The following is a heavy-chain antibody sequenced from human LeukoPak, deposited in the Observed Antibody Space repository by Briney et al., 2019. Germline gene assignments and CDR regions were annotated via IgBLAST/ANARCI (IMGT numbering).Heavy chain of an antibody. Sequence: GGSLRLSCAASGFTFSSYGMSWVRQAPGKGLEWVSGISWNSGSIGYADSVKGRFTISRDNAKNSLYLQMNSLRAEDTALYYCAKDIRNGYNFVDPTLDYWGQGTLVTVSS. CDR1: GFTFSSYG. D-gene: IGHD5-24*01. V-gene: IGHV3-9*01. CDR2: ISWNSGSI. J-gene: IGHJ4*02. CDR3: AKDIRNGYNFVDPTLDY.